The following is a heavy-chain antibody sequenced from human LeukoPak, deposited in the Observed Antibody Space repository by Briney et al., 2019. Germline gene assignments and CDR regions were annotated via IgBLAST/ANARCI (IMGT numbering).Heavy chain of an antibody. D-gene: IGHD5-24*01. CDR3: ARGGAGYNPFVDY. Sequence: ASVKVSCKASGYSFTNYGINWVRQAPGQGLEWMGWINPNSGGTNYAQKFQGRVTMTRDTSISTAYMELSRLRSDDTAVYYCARGGAGYNPFVDYWGQGTLVTVSS. J-gene: IGHJ4*02. V-gene: IGHV1-2*02. CDR2: INPNSGGT. CDR1: GYSFTNYG.